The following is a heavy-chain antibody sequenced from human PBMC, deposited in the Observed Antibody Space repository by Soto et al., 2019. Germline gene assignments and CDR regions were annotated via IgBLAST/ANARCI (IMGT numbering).Heavy chain of an antibody. CDR2: ISERGDTT. Sequence: GGYLRLSCVASGPTSSRNAMYWVRHAPGKGLEWVSGISERGDTTHYAGSVKGRFTTSRNTAKNTLCLQLDPLRADDTAVYYCAKDKPGTTSFDYWGQGTLVTVSS. J-gene: IGHJ4*02. CDR1: GPTSSRNA. D-gene: IGHD1-1*01. V-gene: IGHV3-23*01. CDR3: AKDKPGTTSFDY.